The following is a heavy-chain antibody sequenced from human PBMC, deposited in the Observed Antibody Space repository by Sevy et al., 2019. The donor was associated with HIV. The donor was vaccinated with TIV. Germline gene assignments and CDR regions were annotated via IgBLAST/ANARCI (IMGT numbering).Heavy chain of an antibody. CDR3: ARDIRDGYEYR. D-gene: IGHD5-12*01. Sequence: GGSLRLSCAASGFTFSSYAMHWVHQAPGKGLEWVAVISYDGSNKYYADSVKGRFTISRDNSKNTLYLQMNSLRAEDTAVYYCARDIRDGYEYRWGQGTLVTVSS. CDR1: GFTFSSYA. V-gene: IGHV3-30-3*01. CDR2: ISYDGSNK. J-gene: IGHJ4*02.